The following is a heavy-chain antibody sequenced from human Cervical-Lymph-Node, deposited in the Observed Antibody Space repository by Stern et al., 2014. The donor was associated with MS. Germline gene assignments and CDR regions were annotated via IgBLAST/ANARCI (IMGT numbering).Heavy chain of an antibody. Sequence: QLQLQESGPGLVKPSATLSLSCPVSGGSISSYYWRWIRQPPGKGLEWFGYIYYSGSTNYNSSLKSRGTLSVDKHTNQFTQKLSTVNAADTAVYYCARGSTQAFDPWGQGTLVTVSS. CDR3: ARGSTQAFDP. CDR2: IYYSGST. CDR1: GGSISSYY. J-gene: IGHJ5*02. V-gene: IGHV4-59*01.